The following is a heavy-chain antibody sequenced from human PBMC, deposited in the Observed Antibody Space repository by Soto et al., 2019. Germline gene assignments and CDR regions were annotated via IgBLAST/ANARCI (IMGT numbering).Heavy chain of an antibody. Sequence: QVQLVESGGGVVQPGRSLRLSCAASGFTFSHYGIHWVRQAPGKGLEWLAVISYDGSNKHYADSVKGRFTVSRDNSKNTLYLQMNSLRAEDTAVYFWARYSGKYQGPMDYWGQGTLVTVSS. D-gene: IGHD1-26*01. J-gene: IGHJ4*02. V-gene: IGHV3-30*03. CDR3: ARYSGKYQGPMDY. CDR2: ISYDGSNK. CDR1: GFTFSHYG.